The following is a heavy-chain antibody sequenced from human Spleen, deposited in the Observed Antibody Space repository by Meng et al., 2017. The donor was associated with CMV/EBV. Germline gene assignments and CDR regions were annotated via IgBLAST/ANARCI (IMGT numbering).Heavy chain of an antibody. J-gene: IGHJ4*02. CDR2: IYSGANT. CDR1: GVTVSSDF. CDR3: ARVILNSNVMMIASDY. V-gene: IGHV3-53*01. D-gene: IGHD2-21*01. Sequence: GESLKISCAASGVTVSSDFMAWVRQAPGKGREWVSVIYSGANTYYADSVKGRFTISRDNSKNTLYLQMNSLRAEDTAVYYCARVILNSNVMMIASDYWGQGTLVTVSS.